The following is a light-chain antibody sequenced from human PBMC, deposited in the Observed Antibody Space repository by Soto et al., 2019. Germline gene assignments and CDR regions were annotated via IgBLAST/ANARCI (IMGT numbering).Light chain of an antibody. J-gene: IGKJ5*01. CDR3: KHYGNSPLT. Sequence: EIVLKQSPGTLSLSPGEGATLSCRAGQSVSSSQLAWYQQKPGQAPRLLVYGAYSRATGIPERFSGSVSETDFTLSIRRLEPEDFAVYYCKHYGNSPLTVGQGTRLEI. CDR1: QSVSSSQ. V-gene: IGKV3-20*01. CDR2: GAY.